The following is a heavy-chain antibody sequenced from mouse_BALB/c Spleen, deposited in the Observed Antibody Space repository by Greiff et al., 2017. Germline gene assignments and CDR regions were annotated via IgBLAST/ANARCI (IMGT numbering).Heavy chain of an antibody. CDR3: ATGFYDRAY. CDR2: ISTYYGDA. D-gene: IGHD2-12*01. J-gene: IGHJ3*01. V-gene: IGHV1S137*01. CDR1: GYTFTDYA. Sequence: QVHVKQSGAELVRPGVSVKISCKGSGYTFTDYAMHWVKQSHAKSLEWIGVISTYYGDASYNQKFKGKATMTVDKSSSTAYMELARLTSEDSAIYYCATGFYDRAYWGQGTLVTVSA.